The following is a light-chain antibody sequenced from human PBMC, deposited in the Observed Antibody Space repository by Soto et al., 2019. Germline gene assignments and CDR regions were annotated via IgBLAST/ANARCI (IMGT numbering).Light chain of an antibody. CDR1: QRISSW. CDR3: QQYYSRVT. J-gene: IGKJ1*01. CDR2: KAS. V-gene: IGKV1-5*03. Sequence: IQMTQSPSTLSASLGDQVPITCRASQRISSWLAWYQRKPGKAPRLLIYKASSLESGVPSRFSGGGSGTEFTLTISSLQPDDFASYYCQQYYSRVTFAQRAKVDI.